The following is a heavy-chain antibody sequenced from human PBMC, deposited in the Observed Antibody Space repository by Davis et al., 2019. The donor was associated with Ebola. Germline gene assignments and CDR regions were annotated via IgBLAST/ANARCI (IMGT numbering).Heavy chain of an antibody. D-gene: IGHD2-8*01. Sequence: SGPTLVKPTQTLTLTCSFSGFSLDTNGASVAWIRQPPGKALVWLSLIYWDGDQRYNPSLTHRLSIAKDTSKNQVVLTMTNMDPLDTATYFCAHGRPIHSNPFNVWGQGTLVTVSS. CDR1: GFSLDTNGAS. CDR3: AHGRPIHSNPFNV. V-gene: IGHV2-5*02. J-gene: IGHJ4*02. CDR2: IYWDGDQ.